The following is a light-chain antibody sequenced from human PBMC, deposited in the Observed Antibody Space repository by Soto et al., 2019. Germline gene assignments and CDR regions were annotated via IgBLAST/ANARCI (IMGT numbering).Light chain of an antibody. CDR3: LLYYGGSWV. J-gene: IGLJ3*02. CDR1: TGAVTTGYY. Sequence: TVVTQEPSLTVSPGGTVTLTCASSTGAVTTGYYPSWFQHKPGHAPRALIYNTNDKHSWTPARLSGSLLGDKAALTLSGVQPEDEAEYYCLLYYGGSWVFGGGTKVTVL. CDR2: NTN. V-gene: IGLV7-43*01.